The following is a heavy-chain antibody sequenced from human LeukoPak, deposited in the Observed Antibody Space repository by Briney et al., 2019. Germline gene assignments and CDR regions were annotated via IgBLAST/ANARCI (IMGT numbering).Heavy chain of an antibody. Sequence: GGSLRLSCAASGFSFSSYSMNWVRQAPGKGLEWVSIISSGSSYIFYADSVKGRCTISRDNAKSSLYLQMDSLSAEDTAVYSCARGGSGRTQDDTYDIWGQGTKVTVSS. CDR2: ISSGSSYI. D-gene: IGHD3-10*01. V-gene: IGHV3-21*01. CDR1: GFSFSSYS. J-gene: IGHJ3*02. CDR3: ARGGSGRTQDDTYDI.